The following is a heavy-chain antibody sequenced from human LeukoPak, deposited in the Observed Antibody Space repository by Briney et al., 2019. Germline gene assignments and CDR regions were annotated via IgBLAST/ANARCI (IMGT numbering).Heavy chain of an antibody. J-gene: IGHJ4*02. V-gene: IGHV3-30*03. CDR3: ASSRAPKLVLYYFDY. CDR2: ISYDGSNK. Sequence: GRSLRLSCAASGFTFSSYGMHWVRQAPGKGLEWVAVISYDGSNKYYADSVKGRFTISRDNSKNTLYLQMSSLRAEDTAVYYCASSRAPKLVLYYFDYWGQGTLVTVSS. CDR1: GFTFSSYG. D-gene: IGHD3-9*01.